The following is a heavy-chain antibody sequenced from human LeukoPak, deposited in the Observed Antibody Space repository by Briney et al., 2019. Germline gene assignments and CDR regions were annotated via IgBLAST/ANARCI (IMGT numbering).Heavy chain of an antibody. D-gene: IGHD4-23*01. Sequence: PGGSLRLSCAASGFTVSSNYMSWVRQAPGKGLEWVSVIYSGGSTYYADSVKGRFTISRDNSKNTLYLQMNSLRAEDTAVYYCARDPDYGGNSDSFDYWGQGTLVTVSS. V-gene: IGHV3-53*01. CDR2: IYSGGST. CDR1: GFTVSSNY. J-gene: IGHJ4*02. CDR3: ARDPDYGGNSDSFDY.